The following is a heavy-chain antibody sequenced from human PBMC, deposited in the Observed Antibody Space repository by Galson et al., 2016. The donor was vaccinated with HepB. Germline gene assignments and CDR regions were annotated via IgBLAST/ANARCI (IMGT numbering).Heavy chain of an antibody. V-gene: IGHV4-39*01. CDR1: GGSISSNTHY. CDR2: IYSSGRT. Sequence: SETLSLTCSVSGGSISSNTHYWGWIRQPPGKGLEWIATIYSSGRTYYNPSPKSRVTISVDTSKNQFSLQLRSLTAADTAVFYCMSRSINYGFWSGSHVPDYWGQGTLVTVSS. CDR3: MSRSINYGFWSGSHVPDY. D-gene: IGHD3-3*01. J-gene: IGHJ4*02.